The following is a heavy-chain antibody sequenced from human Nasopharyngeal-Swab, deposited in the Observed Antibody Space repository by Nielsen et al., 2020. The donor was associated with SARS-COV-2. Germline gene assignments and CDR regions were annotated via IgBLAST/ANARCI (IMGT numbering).Heavy chain of an antibody. CDR1: GFTFSSYG. V-gene: IGHV3-30*18. J-gene: IGHJ6*02. D-gene: IGHD3-10*01. CDR3: AKDPGGGGMDV. Sequence: GGSLRLSCAASGFTFSSYGMHWVRQAPGKGLEWVAVISYDGSNKYYADSVKGRFTISRDNSKNTLYLQMNSLRAEETAVYYCAKDPGGGGMDVWGQGTTVTVSS. CDR2: ISYDGSNK.